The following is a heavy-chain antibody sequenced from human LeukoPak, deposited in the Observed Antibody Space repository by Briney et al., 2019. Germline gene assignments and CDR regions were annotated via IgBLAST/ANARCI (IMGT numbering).Heavy chain of an antibody. CDR3: ARDIVVVPAAEGGWFDP. D-gene: IGHD2-2*01. CDR2: IYYSGST. V-gene: IGHV4-39*07. CDR1: GGSISSSSYY. J-gene: IGHJ5*02. Sequence: PSETLSLTCTVSGGSISSSSYYWGWIRQPPGKGLEWIGSIYYSGSTYYNPSLKSRVTMSVDTSKNQFSLKLSSVTAADTAVYYCARDIVVVPAAEGGWFDPWGQGTLVTVSS.